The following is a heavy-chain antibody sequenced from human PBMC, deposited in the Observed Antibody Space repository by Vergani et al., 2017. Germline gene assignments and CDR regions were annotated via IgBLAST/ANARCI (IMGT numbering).Heavy chain of an antibody. Sequence: EVQLVESGGGLVQPGGSLRLSCAASGFTFSSYWMSWVRQAPGKGLEWVANIKQDGSEKYYVDSVKGRFTISRDNAKNSLYLQMNSLRAEDTAVYYCARDGDYSSSWSTYYNTPSFDYWGQRTLVTVSS. J-gene: IGHJ4*02. CDR1: GFTFSSYW. CDR3: ARDGDYSSSWSTYYNTPSFDY. CDR2: IKQDGSEK. D-gene: IGHD6-13*01. V-gene: IGHV3-7*01.